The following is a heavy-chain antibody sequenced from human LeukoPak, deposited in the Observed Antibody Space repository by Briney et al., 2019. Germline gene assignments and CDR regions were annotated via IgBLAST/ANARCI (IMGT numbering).Heavy chain of an antibody. CDR1: GFTFSSYA. CDR2: ISGSGGST. D-gene: IGHD1-26*01. V-gene: IGHV3-23*01. CDR3: AKDGSGSYPSCFDY. Sequence: TGGSLRLSCAASGFTFSSYAMSWVRQAPGKGLEWVSAISGSGGSTYYADSVRGRFTISRDNSKNTLYLQMNSLRAEDTAVYYCAKDGSGSYPSCFDYWGQGTLVTVSS. J-gene: IGHJ4*02.